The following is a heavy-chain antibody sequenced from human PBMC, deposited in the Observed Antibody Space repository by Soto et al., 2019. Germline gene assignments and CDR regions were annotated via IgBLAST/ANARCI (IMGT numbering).Heavy chain of an antibody. V-gene: IGHV3-21*01. D-gene: IGHD3-22*01. J-gene: IGHJ6*02. CDR3: ARYDSSGYYWPYYYYGMDV. CDR1: GFTFSTYS. Sequence: EVQLVESGGGLVKPGGSLRLSCAASGFTFSTYSMNWVRQAPGKGLEWVSSISSSSSYIYYADSVKGRFTISRDNAKNSLYLQMNSLRGEDKAVYYCARYDSSGYYWPYYYYGMDVWGQGTTVTVSS. CDR2: ISSSSSYI.